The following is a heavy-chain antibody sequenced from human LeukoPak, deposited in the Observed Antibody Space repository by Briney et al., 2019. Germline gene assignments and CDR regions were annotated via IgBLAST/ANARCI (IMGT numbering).Heavy chain of an antibody. Sequence: GESLQISCEASGYDFTTYWIGWVRRLPGKGLDWMGIIHPDGSDTRYSQSFKGQVTISADKSTSTAYLQWSSLKASDTGMYYCARVAKTGYSSSSDYFDYWGQGTLVTVSS. J-gene: IGHJ4*02. D-gene: IGHD6-6*01. CDR2: IHPDGSDT. CDR3: ARVAKTGYSSSSDYFDY. V-gene: IGHV5-51*01. CDR1: GYDFTTYW.